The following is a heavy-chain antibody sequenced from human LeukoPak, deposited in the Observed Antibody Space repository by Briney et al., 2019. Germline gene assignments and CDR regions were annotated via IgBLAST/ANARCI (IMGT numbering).Heavy chain of an antibody. D-gene: IGHD1-14*01. CDR1: GYTFTNYG. CDR2: ISPYNGNR. J-gene: IGHJ4*02. Sequence: ASVKVSCKASGYTFTNYGISWVRLAPGQGLGWVGWISPYNGNRNYAQKLQGRVTMTTDTSTSTGYMELRSLRSDDTAVYYCARVGPDRDFDSWGQGTLVTVSS. V-gene: IGHV1-18*01. CDR3: ARVGPDRDFDS.